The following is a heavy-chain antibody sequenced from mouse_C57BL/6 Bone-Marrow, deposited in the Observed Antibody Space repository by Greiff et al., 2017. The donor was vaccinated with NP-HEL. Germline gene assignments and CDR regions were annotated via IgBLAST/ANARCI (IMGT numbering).Heavy chain of an antibody. CDR2: IYPGSGNT. CDR3: ARAYYSNYAFSY. CDR1: GYSFTSYY. V-gene: IGHV1-66*01. D-gene: IGHD2-5*01. J-gene: IGHJ3*01. Sequence: QVQLQQPGPELVKPGASVKISCKASGYSFTSYYIHWVKQRPGQGLEWIGWIYPGSGNTKYNEKFKGKATLTADTSSSTAYMQLSSLTSEDSAVYYCARAYYSNYAFSYWGQGTLVTVSA.